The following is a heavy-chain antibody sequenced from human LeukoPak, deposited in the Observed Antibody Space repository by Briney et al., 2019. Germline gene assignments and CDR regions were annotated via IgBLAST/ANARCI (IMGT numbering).Heavy chain of an antibody. V-gene: IGHV4-59*01. D-gene: IGHD1-26*01. CDR3: ARFGVSGNYYYFDY. J-gene: IGHJ4*02. Sequence: SETLSLTCTVSGDSISSYYWSWIRQPPGKGLEWIGYIYYSGSTNSNPSLKSRVTLSVDTSKNQFSLKLSSVTAADTAVYYCARFGVSGNYYYFDYWGQGTLVTVSS. CDR1: GDSISSYY. CDR2: IYYSGST.